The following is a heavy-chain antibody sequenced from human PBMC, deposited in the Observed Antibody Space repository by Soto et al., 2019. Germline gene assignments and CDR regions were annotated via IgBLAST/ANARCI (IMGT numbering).Heavy chain of an antibody. J-gene: IGHJ5*02. D-gene: IGHD6-6*01. CDR2: IYPGDSDT. CDR3: ARHGSSSSISCFEP. V-gene: IGHV5-51*01. CDR1: GYSFASYW. Sequence: PGESLNISCKTSGYSFASYWIGWVRQMPVKGLVWMGIIYPGDSDTRYNPSLEGQVTISADKSISTVLLQWSSLKASDTAIYYCARHGSSSSISCFEPWGPVTLVTVYS.